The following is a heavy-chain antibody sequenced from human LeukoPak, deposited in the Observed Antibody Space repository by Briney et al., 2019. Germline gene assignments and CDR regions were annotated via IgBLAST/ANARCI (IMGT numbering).Heavy chain of an antibody. CDR1: GFTFSSYW. CDR2: INSDGSST. CDR3: ARVRSGSSAGNYGMDV. V-gene: IGHV3-74*01. Sequence: GGSLRLSCAASGFTFSSYWMHWVRQAPGKGLVWVSRINSDGSSTNYADSVKGRFTISRDNAKNTLYLQMNSLRVEDTAVYYCARVRSGSSAGNYGMDVWGQGTTVTISS. J-gene: IGHJ6*02. D-gene: IGHD1-26*01.